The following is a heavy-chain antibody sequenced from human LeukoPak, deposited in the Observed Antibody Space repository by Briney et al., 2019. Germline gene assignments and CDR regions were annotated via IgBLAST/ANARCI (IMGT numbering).Heavy chain of an antibody. CDR1: GFTFSDYY. CDR2: ISSSGSTI. J-gene: IGHJ4*02. V-gene: IGHV3-11*01. Sequence: PGGSLRLSCAASGFTFSDYYMSWIRQAPGKGLEWVSYISSSGSTIYYADSVKGRFTISRDNSKNTLYLQMNSLRAEDTAVYYCAKPYDILTGYYSYYFDYWGQGTLVTVSS. D-gene: IGHD3-9*01. CDR3: AKPYDILTGYYSYYFDY.